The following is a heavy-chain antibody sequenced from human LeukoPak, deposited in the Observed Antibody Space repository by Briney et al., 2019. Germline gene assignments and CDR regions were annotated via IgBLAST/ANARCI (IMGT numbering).Heavy chain of an antibody. CDR1: GFTFSSYE. CDR2: ISSSSSTI. D-gene: IGHD6-19*01. J-gene: IGHJ2*01. CDR3: ARGEKAVAGNWYFDL. V-gene: IGHV3-48*01. Sequence: GGSLRLSCAASGFTFSSYEMNWVRQAPGKGLEWVSYISSSSSTIYYADSVKGRFTISRDNAKNSLYLQMNSLRAEDTAVYYCARGEKAVAGNWYFDLWGRGTLVTVSS.